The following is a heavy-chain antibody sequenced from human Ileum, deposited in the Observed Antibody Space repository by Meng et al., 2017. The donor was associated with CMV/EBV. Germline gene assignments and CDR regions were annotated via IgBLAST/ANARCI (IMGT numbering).Heavy chain of an antibody. CDR1: CTFSSDG. D-gene: IGHD4-11*01. CDR3: ATGGTTVTSIWDNWFDP. V-gene: IGHV3-33*01. Sequence: CTFSSDGMHWVDQAPGKGLEWGAVIWYDGSNKYYADSVKGRFTISRDNSKNTLYLQMNSLRAEDTAVYYCATGGTTVTSIWDNWFDPWGQGTLVTVSS. CDR2: IWYDGSNK. J-gene: IGHJ5*02.